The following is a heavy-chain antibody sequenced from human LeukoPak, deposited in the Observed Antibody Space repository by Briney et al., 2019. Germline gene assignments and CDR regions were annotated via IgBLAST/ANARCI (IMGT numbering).Heavy chain of an antibody. CDR2: INPNSGGT. V-gene: IGHV1-2*02. J-gene: IGHJ6*03. Sequence: GASVKVSCKASGYTFTSYDINWVRQATGQGLEWMGWINPNSGGTNYAQKFQGRVTMTRDTSISTAYMELSRLRADDTAVYYCARDPLDSSGYYYYYYYMDVWGKGTTVTISS. CDR1: GYTFTSYD. D-gene: IGHD3-22*01. CDR3: ARDPLDSSGYYYYYYYMDV.